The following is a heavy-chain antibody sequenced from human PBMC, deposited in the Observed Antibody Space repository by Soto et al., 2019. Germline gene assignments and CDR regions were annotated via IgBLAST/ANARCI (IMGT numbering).Heavy chain of an antibody. Sequence: EVQLLESGGGLVQPGGSLRVSCAASGFTFSTYAMNWVRQAPGKGLEWVSAISGSGGSTYYADSVKGRFTISRDNSKNTLYLQMTSQRAEDTAVYYCAKGATSSWYGGHFDCWGQGTLVTVSS. J-gene: IGHJ4*02. D-gene: IGHD6-13*01. CDR3: AKGATSSWYGGHFDC. V-gene: IGHV3-23*01. CDR1: GFTFSTYA. CDR2: ISGSGGST.